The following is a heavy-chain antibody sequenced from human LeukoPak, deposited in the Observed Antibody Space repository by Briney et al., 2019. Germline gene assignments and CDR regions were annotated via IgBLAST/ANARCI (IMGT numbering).Heavy chain of an antibody. V-gene: IGHV4-39*01. D-gene: IGHD3-10*01. Sequence: SETLSLTCTVSGGSISSSSYYWGWIRQPPGKGLEWIGSIYYSGSTYYNPSLKSRVTISVDTSKNQFSLKLSSVTAADTAVYYCARHPGGTMVRGVIIPYYYYGMDVWGQGTTVTVSS. CDR2: IYYSGST. CDR3: ARHPGGTMVRGVIIPYYYYGMDV. J-gene: IGHJ6*02. CDR1: GGSISSSSYY.